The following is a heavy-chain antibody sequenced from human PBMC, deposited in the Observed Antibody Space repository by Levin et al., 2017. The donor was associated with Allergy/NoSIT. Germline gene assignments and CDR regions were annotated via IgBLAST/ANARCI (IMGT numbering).Heavy chain of an antibody. CDR1: GFAFEDFA. J-gene: IGHJ4*02. Sequence: SLKISCEVSGFAFEDFAMHWVRQAPGTGLEWVAGVSWNSGTIAYADSVKGRFTISRDNAKDAVYLQMDSLRTEDTAVYYCADGRYYDFWSGYLRYWGQGPLVTVS. CDR3: ADGRYYDFWSGYLRY. V-gene: IGHV3-9*01. D-gene: IGHD3-3*01. CDR2: VSWNSGTI.